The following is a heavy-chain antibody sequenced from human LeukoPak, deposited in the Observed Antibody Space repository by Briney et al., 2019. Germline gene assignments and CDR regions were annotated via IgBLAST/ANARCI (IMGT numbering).Heavy chain of an antibody. CDR1: GFTFSDAG. CDR2: IRSKTSGGTT. Sequence: GGFLRLSCTASGFTFSDAGVTWVRLAPGKGLEWVGRIRSKTSGGTTDYAAPVNGRFTISRDDSKNTIFLQMNSLKTEDTAVYYCNTFNWNSPFDYWGQGTLVTVSS. J-gene: IGHJ4*02. CDR3: NTFNWNSPFDY. V-gene: IGHV3-15*01. D-gene: IGHD1-20*01.